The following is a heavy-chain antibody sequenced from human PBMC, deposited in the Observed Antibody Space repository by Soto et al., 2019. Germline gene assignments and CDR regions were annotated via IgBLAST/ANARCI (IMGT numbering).Heavy chain of an antibody. Sequence: EVQLVESGGGLVQPGGSLRLSCATSGFTFSTYAMHWVRQAPGKGLEYVSAISSNGRSTYYANSVKGRFTISRDNSKNTLYLQMDSLRAEDMAVYYCARDRCTNGVCYAPSDYWGQGTLVTDSS. D-gene: IGHD2-8*01. J-gene: IGHJ4*02. V-gene: IGHV3-64*01. CDR1: GFTFSTYA. CDR3: ARDRCTNGVCYAPSDY. CDR2: ISSNGRST.